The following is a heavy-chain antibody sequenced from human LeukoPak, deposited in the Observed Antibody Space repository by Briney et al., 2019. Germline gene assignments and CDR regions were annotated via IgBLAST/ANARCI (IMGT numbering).Heavy chain of an antibody. CDR2: IREDGSDT. CDR1: GFTFSTYA. CDR3: AREWWYLDY. Sequence: GGSLRLSCAASGFTFSTYAMTWVRQAPGRGLEWVARIREDGSDTSYVDSVKGRFTISRDKAKKTVYLQMNSLRVEDTAVYYCAREWWYLDYWGQGTLVTVSS. D-gene: IGHD2-15*01. J-gene: IGHJ4*02. V-gene: IGHV3-7*05.